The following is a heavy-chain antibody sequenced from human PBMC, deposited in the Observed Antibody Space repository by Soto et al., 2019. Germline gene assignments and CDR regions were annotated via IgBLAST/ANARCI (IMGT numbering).Heavy chain of an antibody. V-gene: IGHV3-9*01. Sequence: GGSLRLSCAASGFTFDDYAMHWVRQAPGKGLEWVSGISWNSGSIGYADSVKGRFTISRDNAKNSLYLQMNSLRAEDTALYYCARESGYCSSTSCSFDPWGQGTLVTVSS. J-gene: IGHJ5*02. CDR2: ISWNSGSI. D-gene: IGHD2-2*01. CDR1: GFTFDDYA. CDR3: ARESGYCSSTSCSFDP.